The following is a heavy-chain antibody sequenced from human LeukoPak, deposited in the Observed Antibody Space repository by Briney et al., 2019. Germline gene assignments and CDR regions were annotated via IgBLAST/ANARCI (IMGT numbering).Heavy chain of an antibody. D-gene: IGHD3-10*01. CDR1: GYSISSGYY. J-gene: IGHJ3*02. CDR2: IYDSGST. V-gene: IGHV4-38-2*02. Sequence: SETLSLTCTVSGYSISSGYYWTWIRQPPGKGPECIGYIYDSGSTHYNPSLKSRVTISLDTSKSQFSLKLSSVTAADTAVYYCARQNIWFGERGAFDIWGQGTMVTVSS. CDR3: ARQNIWFGERGAFDI.